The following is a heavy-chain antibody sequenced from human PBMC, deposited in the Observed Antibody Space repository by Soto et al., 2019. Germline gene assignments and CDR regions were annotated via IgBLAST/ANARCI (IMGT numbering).Heavy chain of an antibody. V-gene: IGHV3-23*01. CDR3: AKDGGYYDSSGYYYASH. D-gene: IGHD3-22*01. CDR2: ISGSGGST. CDR1: GFTFSNYA. J-gene: IGHJ4*02. Sequence: EVQLLESGGGLIQPGGSLRLSCAASGFTFSNYAMSGVRQAPGKGLEWVSAISGSGGSTYYADSVKGRFTISRDNSKNTLYLQMNSLRAEDAAVYSCAKDGGYYDSSGYYYASHWGQGTLVTVSS.